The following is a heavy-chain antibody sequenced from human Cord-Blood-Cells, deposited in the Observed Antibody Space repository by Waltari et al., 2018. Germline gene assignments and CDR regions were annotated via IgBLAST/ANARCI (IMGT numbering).Heavy chain of an antibody. CDR3: ARVRQLVQAATYYYYGMDV. V-gene: IGHV3-33*01. Sequence: QVQLVESGGGVVQPGRSLRLSCAASGFTFSSYCMHWVRQAPGKGLEWVAVIWYDGSNKYYADSVKGRFTISRDNSKNTLYLQMNSLRAEDTAVYYCARVRQLVQAATYYYYGMDVWGQGTTVTVSS. CDR2: IWYDGSNK. D-gene: IGHD6-13*01. J-gene: IGHJ6*02. CDR1: GFTFSSYC.